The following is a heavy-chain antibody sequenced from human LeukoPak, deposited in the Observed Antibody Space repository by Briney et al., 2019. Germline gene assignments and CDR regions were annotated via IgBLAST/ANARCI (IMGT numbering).Heavy chain of an antibody. CDR2: IKQDGSEK. Sequence: PGGSLRLSCAASGFTFSSYWMSWVRQAPGKGLEWVANIKQDGSEKYYVDSVKGRFTISRDNAKNSLYLQMNSLRAEDTAVYYCARDPSMVRGVIINPYYYYYYMDVWGKGTTVTVSS. CDR3: ARDPSMVRGVIINPYYYYYYMDV. D-gene: IGHD3-10*01. J-gene: IGHJ6*03. V-gene: IGHV3-7*01. CDR1: GFTFSSYW.